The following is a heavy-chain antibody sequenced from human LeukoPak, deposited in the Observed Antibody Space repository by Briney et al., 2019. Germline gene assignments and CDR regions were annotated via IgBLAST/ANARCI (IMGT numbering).Heavy chain of an antibody. V-gene: IGHV1-18*04. Sequence: ASVKVSCKASDYTFTSYGISWVQQAPGQGLEWMGWISAYNGNTNYVQKFQGRVTMTTDTSTSTAYMELRSLRSDDTAVYYCARDAPYFYDTSGYPFDYWGQGTLVTVSS. CDR1: DYTFTSYG. CDR3: ARDAPYFYDTSGYPFDY. J-gene: IGHJ4*02. CDR2: ISAYNGNT. D-gene: IGHD3-22*01.